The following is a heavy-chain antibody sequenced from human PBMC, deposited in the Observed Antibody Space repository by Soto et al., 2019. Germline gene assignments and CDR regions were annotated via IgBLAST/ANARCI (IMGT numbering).Heavy chain of an antibody. J-gene: IGHJ4*02. V-gene: IGHV3-7*01. Sequence: GGSLRLYCAASGFTCSRRWMSWVSKAPGKGLEWVANIRQDGGDIYYVDSVKGRFTISRDNAKDSLYLQMNSLRAEDTAVYYCATLLGSVTTFDYWGQVTLVTVYS. CDR2: IRQDGGDI. CDR3: ATLLGSVTTFDY. D-gene: IGHD1-1*01. CDR1: GFTCSRRW.